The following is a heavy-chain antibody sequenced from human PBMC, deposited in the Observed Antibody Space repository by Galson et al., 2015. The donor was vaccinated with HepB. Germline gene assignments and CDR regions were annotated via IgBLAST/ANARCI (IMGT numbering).Heavy chain of an antibody. CDR1: GYTFTGYY. D-gene: IGHD2-8*01. V-gene: IGHV1-2*02. J-gene: IGHJ4*02. Sequence: SVKVSCKASGYTFTGYYMHWVRQAPGQGLEWMGLINPNSGGTNYAQRFQGRVTMTRDTSISTAYLELSSLRSDDTAVYYCARDKGGNGYWGQGTLVTVSS. CDR2: INPNSGGT. CDR3: ARDKGGNGY.